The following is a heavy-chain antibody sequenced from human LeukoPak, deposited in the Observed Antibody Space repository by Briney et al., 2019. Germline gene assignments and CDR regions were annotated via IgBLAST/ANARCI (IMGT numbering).Heavy chain of an antibody. V-gene: IGHV4-61*05. CDR2: ICYSGST. CDR3: ARQAPQDYDILTGYGFGYYFDY. D-gene: IGHD3-9*01. Sequence: PSETLSLTCTVSGGSISSSSYYWGWIRQPPGKGLEWIGYICYSGSTNYNPSLKSRVTISVDTSKNQFSLKLSSVTAADTAVYYCARQAPQDYDILTGYGFGYYFDYWGQGTLVTVSS. J-gene: IGHJ4*02. CDR1: GGSISSSSYY.